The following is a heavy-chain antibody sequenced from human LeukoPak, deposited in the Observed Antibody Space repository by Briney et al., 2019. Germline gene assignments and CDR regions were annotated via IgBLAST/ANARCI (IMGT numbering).Heavy chain of an antibody. V-gene: IGHV1-46*01. CDR1: GGTFSSYA. CDR2: INPSGGST. CDR3: ARERYYDSSGSAFDI. J-gene: IGHJ3*02. D-gene: IGHD3-22*01. Sequence: ASVKVSCKASGGTFSSYAISWVRQAPGQGLEWMGIINPSGGSTSYAQKFQGRVTMTRDMSTSTVYMELSSLRSEDTAVYYCARERYYDSSGSAFDIWGQGTMVTVSS.